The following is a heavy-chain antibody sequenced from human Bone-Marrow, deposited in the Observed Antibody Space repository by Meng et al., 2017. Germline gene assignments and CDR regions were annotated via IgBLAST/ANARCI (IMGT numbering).Heavy chain of an antibody. CDR1: GGSISSSNW. Sequence: QVRLPGWGPGLVKPSGTLSLTCAVSGGSISSSNWWSWVRQPPGKGLEWIGEIYHSGSTNYNPSLKSRVTISVDKSKNQFSLKLSSVTAADTAVYYCARGYSSSWYPLAPFDYWGQGTLVTVSS. CDR3: ARGYSSSWYPLAPFDY. D-gene: IGHD6-13*01. CDR2: IYHSGST. V-gene: IGHV4-4*02. J-gene: IGHJ4*02.